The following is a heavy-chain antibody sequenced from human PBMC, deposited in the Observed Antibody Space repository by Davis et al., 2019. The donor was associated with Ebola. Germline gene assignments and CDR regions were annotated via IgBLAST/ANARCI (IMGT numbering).Heavy chain of an antibody. Sequence: MPSETLSLTCTVSGGSVSSGSYYWSWIWQPPGKGLEWIGYIYYSGSTNYNPSLKSRVTISVDTSKNQFSLKLSSVTAADTAVYYCARDLRSYRLNWFDPWGQGTLVTVSS. D-gene: IGHD3-16*02. V-gene: IGHV4-61*01. CDR3: ARDLRSYRLNWFDP. CDR1: GGSVSSGSYY. J-gene: IGHJ5*02. CDR2: IYYSGST.